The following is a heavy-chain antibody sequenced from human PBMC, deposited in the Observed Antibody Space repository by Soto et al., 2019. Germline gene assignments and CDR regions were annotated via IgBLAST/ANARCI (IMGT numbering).Heavy chain of an antibody. V-gene: IGHV1-3*01. CDR1: GCIFTRYN. D-gene: IGHD2-21*02. Sequence: QVQLVQSGAEVKKPGASVKVSCKTPGCIFTRYNIHWVRQAPGQRLEWMAWINVGNGNTRYSQKFQGRLTLTRDTPGNTAYLELNSLISEDTAVYYCATTQGYDDCLDSWGQGTLVTVSS. CDR2: INVGNGNT. CDR3: ATTQGYDDCLDS. J-gene: IGHJ4*02.